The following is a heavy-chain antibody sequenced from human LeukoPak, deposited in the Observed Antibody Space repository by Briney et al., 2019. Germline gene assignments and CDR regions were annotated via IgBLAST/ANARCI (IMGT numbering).Heavy chain of an antibody. CDR3: AKGPAGRGDVFLNWFDP. D-gene: IGHD2-21*02. J-gene: IGHJ5*02. V-gene: IGHV3-9*01. CDR2: ISWNSGSI. Sequence: PGGSLRLSCAASGFTFDDYAMHWVRQAPGKGLEWVSGISWNSGSIGYADSVKGRFTISRDNAKNSLYLQMNSLRAEDTALYYCAKGPAGRGDVFLNWFDPWGQGTLVTVSS. CDR1: GFTFDDYA.